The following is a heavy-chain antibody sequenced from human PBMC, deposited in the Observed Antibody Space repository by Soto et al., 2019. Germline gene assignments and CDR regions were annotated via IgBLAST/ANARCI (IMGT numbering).Heavy chain of an antibody. CDR2: ISGGGDGT. CDR1: GFTFYNYA. J-gene: IGHJ3*01. Sequence: EVQLLESGEGLVRPGGSLRLSCAASGFTFYNYAMNWVRQAPGKGLEWVSTISGGGDGTYYADSVKGRFTISRDNSRNTVYLQMNSLRAEDTAVYYCAKKGLGSLATYCTTGDCHYAFDVWGQGTLVTVSS. D-gene: IGHD2-8*01. CDR3: AKKGLGSLATYCTTGDCHYAFDV. V-gene: IGHV3-23*01.